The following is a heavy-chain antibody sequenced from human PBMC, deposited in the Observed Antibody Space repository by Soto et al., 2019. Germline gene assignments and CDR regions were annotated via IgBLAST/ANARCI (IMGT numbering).Heavy chain of an antibody. J-gene: IGHJ6*02. D-gene: IGHD3-22*01. V-gene: IGHV4-39*01. CDR2: IFYSGST. Sequence: SETLSLTCTVSGGSISSSSYYWGWIRQPPGKGLEWIGSIFYSGSTYYNPSLKSRVTISVDTSKNQFSLKLSSVTAADTAVYYCARRLYYDSSGFEGGGMDVWGQGTTVTVSS. CDR1: GGSISSSSYY. CDR3: ARRLYYDSSGFEGGGMDV.